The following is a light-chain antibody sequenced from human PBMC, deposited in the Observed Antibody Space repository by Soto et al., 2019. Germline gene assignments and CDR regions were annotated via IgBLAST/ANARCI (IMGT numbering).Light chain of an antibody. CDR3: QQYNNWRWT. Sequence: EILLTQSPATLSSPPGERATLSCRASQSVNNNLAWYQQKPGQAPRLLLYGASTRATGIPARFSGSGSGTEFTLTISSLQSEDFAVYYCQQYNNWRWTFGQGTKVDIK. V-gene: IGKV3D-15*01. CDR2: GAS. J-gene: IGKJ1*01. CDR1: QSVNNN.